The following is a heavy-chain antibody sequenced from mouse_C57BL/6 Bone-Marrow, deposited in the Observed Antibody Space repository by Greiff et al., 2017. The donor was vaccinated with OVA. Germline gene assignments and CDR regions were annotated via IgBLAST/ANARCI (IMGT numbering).Heavy chain of an antibody. Sequence: QVQLQQPGAELVKPGASEKMSCKASGYTFTSYWITWVKQRPGQGLEWIGDIYPGSGSTNYNEKFKSKATLTVDTSSSTAYMQLSSLTSEDSAVYYCAREHNYYGRHWGQGTTLTVSS. CDR2: IYPGSGST. CDR1: GYTFTSYW. V-gene: IGHV1-55*01. CDR3: AREHNYYGRH. J-gene: IGHJ2*01. D-gene: IGHD1-1*01.